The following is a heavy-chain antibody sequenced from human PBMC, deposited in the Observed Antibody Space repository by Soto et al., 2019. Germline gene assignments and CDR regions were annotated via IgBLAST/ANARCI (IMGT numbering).Heavy chain of an antibody. CDR2: IYHSGST. CDR3: ARGGVDYYDSSGYYFSPYYFDY. D-gene: IGHD3-22*01. Sequence: SETLSLTCTVSGGSISSSRYYWGWIRQPPGKGLEWIGYIYHSGSTYYNPSLKSRVTISVDRSKNQFSLKLSSVTAADTAVYYCARGGVDYYDSSGYYFSPYYFDYWGQGTLVTVSS. CDR1: GGSISSSRYY. V-gene: IGHV4-30-2*01. J-gene: IGHJ4*02.